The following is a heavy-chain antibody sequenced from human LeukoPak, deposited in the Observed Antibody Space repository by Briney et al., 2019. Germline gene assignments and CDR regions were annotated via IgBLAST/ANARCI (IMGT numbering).Heavy chain of an antibody. D-gene: IGHD5-12*01. J-gene: IGHJ4*02. Sequence: GGSLRLSCAASGFTFIDYSMNWVRQAPGKGLEWISYVGISSGNTKYADSVKGRFTISGDSAKNSVFLQMSSLRVEDTAVYYCARDHRYAFDNWGQGTLVTVSS. CDR2: VGISSGNT. V-gene: IGHV3-48*04. CDR3: ARDHRYAFDN. CDR1: GFTFIDYS.